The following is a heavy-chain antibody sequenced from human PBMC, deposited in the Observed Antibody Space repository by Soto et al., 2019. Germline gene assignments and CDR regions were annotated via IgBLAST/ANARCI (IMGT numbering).Heavy chain of an antibody. CDR1: GGSISSSSYY. D-gene: IGHD1-1*01. CDR2: IYYSGST. J-gene: IGHJ6*03. CDR3: ARAYWNYYYYYYMDV. V-gene: IGHV4-39*07. Sequence: PSETLSLTCTVSGGSISSSSYYWGWIRQPPGKGLEWIGSIYYSGSTYYNPSLKSRVTISVDTSKNQFSLKLSSVTAADTAVYYCARAYWNYYYYYYMDVWGKGTTVTVAS.